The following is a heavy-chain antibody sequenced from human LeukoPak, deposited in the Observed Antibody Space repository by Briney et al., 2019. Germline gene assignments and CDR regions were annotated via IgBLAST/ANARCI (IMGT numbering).Heavy chain of an antibody. CDR1: GGSFSGYY. CDR3: ASGQHIVVVTAIGNWFDP. Sequence: SETLSLTCAVDGGSFSGYYWSWIRQPPGKGLEWIGEINHSGSTNYNPSLKSRVTISVDTSKNQFSLKLSSVTAADTAVYYCASGQHIVVVTAIGNWFDPWGQGTLVTVSS. D-gene: IGHD2-21*02. J-gene: IGHJ5*02. CDR2: INHSGST. V-gene: IGHV4-34*01.